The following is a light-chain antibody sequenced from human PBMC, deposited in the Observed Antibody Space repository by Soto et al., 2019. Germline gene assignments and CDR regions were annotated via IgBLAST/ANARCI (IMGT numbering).Light chain of an antibody. CDR2: DNN. J-gene: IGLJ2*01. CDR1: SSNIGNNY. CDR3: ATWDASLPGEV. V-gene: IGLV1-51*01. Sequence: QAVLTQSPSVSAAPGQKVTISCAGSSSNIGNNYVSWYQHLPGTAPKLLIYDNNKRPAGIPDRFSGSKSGTSGTLDITGHQTGDEGDYYCATWDASLPGEVFGGGTQLTV.